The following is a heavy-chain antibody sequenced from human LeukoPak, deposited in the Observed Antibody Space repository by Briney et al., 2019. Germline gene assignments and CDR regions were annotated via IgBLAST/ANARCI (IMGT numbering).Heavy chain of an antibody. J-gene: IGHJ4*02. D-gene: IGHD3-22*01. CDR2: IIPILGTA. CDR1: GGSFRSYG. CDR3: ARDLPLDRDSSGYFDY. Sequence: GASVKVSCKASGGSFRSYGLSWVRQAPGQGLEWMGGIIPILGTAKYAQKFQGRVTITADESTSTAYMELSSLRFEDTAVYYCARDLPLDRDSSGYFDYWGQGTLVTVSS. V-gene: IGHV1-69*13.